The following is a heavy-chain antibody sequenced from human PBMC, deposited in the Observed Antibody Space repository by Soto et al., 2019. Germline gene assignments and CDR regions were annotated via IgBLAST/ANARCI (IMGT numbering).Heavy chain of an antibody. V-gene: IGHV1-69*13. Sequence: SVKVSCKASGGTFSSYAISWVRQAPGQGLEWMGGIIPIFGTANYAQKFQGRVTITADESTITAYMELSSLRSEDTAVYYCARDRSSGFLNWFDPWGQGTLVTVSS. CDR3: ARDRSSGFLNWFDP. CDR2: IIPIFGTA. J-gene: IGHJ5*02. D-gene: IGHD3-3*01. CDR1: GGTFSSYA.